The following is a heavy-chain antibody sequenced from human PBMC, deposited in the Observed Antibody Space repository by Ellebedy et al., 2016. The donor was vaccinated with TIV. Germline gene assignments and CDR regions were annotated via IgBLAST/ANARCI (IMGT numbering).Heavy chain of an antibody. J-gene: IGHJ4*02. CDR1: GFTFSSYA. D-gene: IGHD3-22*01. CDR3: AKDGAGSGYYSPFDY. CDR2: IGFSGGNT. Sequence: GGSLRLSXAASGFTFSSYAMSWVRQAPGKGLEWVSAIGFSGGNTYYADSVKGRFTISRDNSKNTLFLQMNSLRAEDTAIYYCAKDGAGSGYYSPFDYWGQGTLVIVSS. V-gene: IGHV3-23*01.